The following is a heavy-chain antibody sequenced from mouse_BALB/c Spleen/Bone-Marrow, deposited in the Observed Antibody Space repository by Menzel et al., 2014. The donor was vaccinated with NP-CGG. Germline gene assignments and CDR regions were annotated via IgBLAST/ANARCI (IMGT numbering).Heavy chain of an antibody. J-gene: IGHJ1*01. CDR3: AREARRYFDV. CDR2: IYPGGGYT. D-gene: IGHD3-1*01. V-gene: IGHV1-63*02. Sequence: VQLQQSGAELVRPGTSVKISCKASGYTFTNYWLGWVKQRPGHGLERIGDIYPGGGYTNYNEKFKGKATLTADTSSSTAYMQLSSLTSEDSAVYFCAREARRYFDVWGAGTTVTVSS. CDR1: GYTFTNYW.